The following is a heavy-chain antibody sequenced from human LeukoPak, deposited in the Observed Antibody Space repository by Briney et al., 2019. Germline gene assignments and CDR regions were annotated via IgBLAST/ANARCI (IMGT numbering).Heavy chain of an antibody. CDR3: AKEGPHGLSDDGDAFDI. Sequence: GGSLRLSCAASGFTFSSYGMHWVRQAPGKGLEWVAVISYDGSNKYYADSVKGRFTISRDNSKNTLYLQMNSLRAEDTAVYYCAKEGPHGLSDDGDAFDIWGQGTMVTVSS. CDR1: GFTFSSYG. J-gene: IGHJ3*02. V-gene: IGHV3-30*18. D-gene: IGHD3-16*02. CDR2: ISYDGSNK.